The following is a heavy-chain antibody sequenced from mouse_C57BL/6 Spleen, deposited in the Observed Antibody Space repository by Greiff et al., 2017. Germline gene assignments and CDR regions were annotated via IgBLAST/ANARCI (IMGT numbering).Heavy chain of an antibody. CDR3: ARWGLRYYAMDY. J-gene: IGHJ4*01. CDR2: IYPGDGDT. V-gene: IGHV1-82*01. D-gene: IGHD2-2*01. Sequence: QVQLKESGPELVKPGASVKISCKASGYAFSSSWMNWVKQRPGKGLEWIGRIYPGDGDTNYYGKFKGKATLTADKSSSTAYMQLSSLTSEDSAVYFCARWGLRYYAMDYWGQGTSVTVSS. CDR1: GYAFSSSW.